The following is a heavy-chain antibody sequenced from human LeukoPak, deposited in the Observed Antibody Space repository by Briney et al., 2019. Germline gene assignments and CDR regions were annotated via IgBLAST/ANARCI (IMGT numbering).Heavy chain of an antibody. CDR3: AKDANFFYCMDV. J-gene: IGHJ6*03. Sequence: GGSLTLSCAASGFTFSSYGMSWVRQAPGKGLEWVSYISYRRDSTSYAHSVKGRFTISRDNSNTTLYLQMNSLRAEDTAVYYGAKDANFFYCMDVWGKGTTVTISS. V-gene: IGHV3-23*01. CDR2: ISYRRDST. CDR1: GFTFSSYG.